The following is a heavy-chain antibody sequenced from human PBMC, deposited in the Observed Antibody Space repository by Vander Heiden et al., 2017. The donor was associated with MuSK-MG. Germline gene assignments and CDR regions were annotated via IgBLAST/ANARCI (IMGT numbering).Heavy chain of an antibody. J-gene: IGHJ4*02. Sequence: HVQLVQSGAEVTTPGASVQVSCKVSESTLTDLSLHWVRQAPGKGLEGMGGFDPEYGETIYAQKLQGRVTMTEDTSTDTAYMELSSLSSEDTAVYYCATVERGDDYLTSWAYWGQGTLVTLSS. CDR3: ATVERGDDYLTSWAY. CDR2: FDPEYGET. CDR1: ESTLTDLS. D-gene: IGHD5-12*01. V-gene: IGHV1-24*01.